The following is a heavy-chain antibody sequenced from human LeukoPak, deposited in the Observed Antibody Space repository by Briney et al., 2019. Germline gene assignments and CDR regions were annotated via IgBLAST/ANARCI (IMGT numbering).Heavy chain of an antibody. J-gene: IGHJ4*02. D-gene: IGHD6-19*01. CDR3: ATKAVAGQSDY. CDR1: GGSISSSSYY. Sequence: KASETLSLTCTVSGGSISSSSYYWGWIRQPPGKGLEWIGSIYYSGSTYYNPSLKSRVTISVDTSKNQFSLKLSSVTAADTAVYYCATKAVAGQSDYWGQGTLVTVSS. V-gene: IGHV4-39*01. CDR2: IYYSGST.